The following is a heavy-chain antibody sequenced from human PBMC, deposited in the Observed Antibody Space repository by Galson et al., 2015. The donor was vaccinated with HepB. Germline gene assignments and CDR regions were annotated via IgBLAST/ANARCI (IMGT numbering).Heavy chain of an antibody. CDR1: GFTFSSYG. D-gene: IGHD1-26*01. J-gene: IGHJ4*02. CDR2: ISYDGSNK. Sequence: SLRLSCAASGFTFSSYGMHWVRQAPGKGLEWVAVISYDGSNKCYADSVKGRFTISRDNSKNTLYLQMNSLRAEDTAVYYCASSRGSYYSCNYWGQGTLVTVSS. CDR3: ASSRGSYYSCNY. V-gene: IGHV3-30*03.